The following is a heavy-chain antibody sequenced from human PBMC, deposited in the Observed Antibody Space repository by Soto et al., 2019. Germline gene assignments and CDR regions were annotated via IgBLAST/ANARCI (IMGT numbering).Heavy chain of an antibody. Sequence: SGPTLVNPTQTLTLACIFSGFSLRTSGVGVGWIRQPPGKALEWLGFIYWNDDKRYSPSLKSRLTITKDTSKNQVVLTMTNMDPVDTATYYCAKSGSSGWYGWFDPWGQGTLVTVSS. CDR3: AKSGSSGWYGWFDP. J-gene: IGHJ5*02. CDR2: IYWNDDK. CDR1: GFSLRTSGVG. D-gene: IGHD6-19*01. V-gene: IGHV2-5*01.